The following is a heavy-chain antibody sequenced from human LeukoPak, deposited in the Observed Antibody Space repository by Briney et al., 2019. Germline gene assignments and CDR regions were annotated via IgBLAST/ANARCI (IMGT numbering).Heavy chain of an antibody. CDR3: ARDSTMVRGVISY. J-gene: IGHJ4*02. V-gene: IGHV3-66*02. CDR1: GFTVSSNY. CDR2: IYSGGST. D-gene: IGHD3-10*01. Sequence: GGSLRLSCAASGFTVSSNYMSWVRQAPGKGMEWVSVIYSGGSTYYADSVKGRFTISRDNSKTTLYLQMNSLRAEDTAVYYCARDSTMVRGVISYWGQGTLVTVSS.